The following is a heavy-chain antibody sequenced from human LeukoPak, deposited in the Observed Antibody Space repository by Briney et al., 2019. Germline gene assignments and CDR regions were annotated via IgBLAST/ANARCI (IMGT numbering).Heavy chain of an antibody. CDR3: AKTALTGTDAFDV. Sequence: GGSLRLSCAASGFTINSYYMSWVRQAPGKGLEWVAITYYEDSTYYADSVKGRFTISRDTSKNTLFLQMNSLRSEDTAVYYCAKTALTGTDAFDVWGQGTMVTVSS. CDR1: GFTINSYY. D-gene: IGHD1-14*01. V-gene: IGHV3-66*02. J-gene: IGHJ3*01. CDR2: TYYEDST.